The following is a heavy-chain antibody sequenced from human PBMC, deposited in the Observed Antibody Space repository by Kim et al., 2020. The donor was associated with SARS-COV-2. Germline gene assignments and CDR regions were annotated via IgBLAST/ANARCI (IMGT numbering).Heavy chain of an antibody. V-gene: IGHV3-72*01. CDR2: SRNKANSYTT. CDR1: GFTFSDYY. D-gene: IGHD1-20*01. J-gene: IGHJ4*02. Sequence: GGSLRLSCAASGFTFSDYYMDWVRQAPGKGLEWVGRSRNKANSYTTEYAASGKVRFSISRDDSKNSLYLEMNSLKTEDTAVYYCARGINSFDYWGQGTL. CDR3: ARGINSFDY.